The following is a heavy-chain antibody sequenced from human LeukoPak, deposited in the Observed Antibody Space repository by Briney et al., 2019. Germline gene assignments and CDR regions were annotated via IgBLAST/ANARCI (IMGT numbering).Heavy chain of an antibody. V-gene: IGHV4-4*07. CDR3: AREGYCSSTSCYLLDYYYYYLDV. J-gene: IGHJ6*03. CDR2: IYTSGST. CDR1: GGSISSYY. Sequence: SETLSLTCTVSGGSISSYYWSWLRQPAGKGLEWIGRIYTSGSTNSNPSLKSRVTMSVGTSKNQFSLKLSSVTAADTAVYYCAREGYCSSTSCYLLDYYYYYLDVWGKGTTVTVSS. D-gene: IGHD2-2*01.